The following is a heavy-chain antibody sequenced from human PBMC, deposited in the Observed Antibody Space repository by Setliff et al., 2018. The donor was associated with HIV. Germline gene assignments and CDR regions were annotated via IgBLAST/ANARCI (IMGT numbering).Heavy chain of an antibody. Sequence: PSETLSLTCSVSGDSISSGGHYWSWIRQSPGKGLEWIGYIHYSGSTYFNPSLKSRVSISTDTSKNQFSLKVDSVTAADTSVYYCARDGGNNYGFDYWGQGMMVTVSS. D-gene: IGHD5-18*01. V-gene: IGHV4-30-4*08. J-gene: IGHJ4*02. CDR2: IHYSGST. CDR1: GDSISSGGHY. CDR3: ARDGGNNYGFDY.